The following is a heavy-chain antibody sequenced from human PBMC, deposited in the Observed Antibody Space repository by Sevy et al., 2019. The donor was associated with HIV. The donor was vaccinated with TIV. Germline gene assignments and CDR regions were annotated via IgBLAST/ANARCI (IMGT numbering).Heavy chain of an antibody. CDR3: TRNGGAFDNGFDP. CDR2: ISGSGRST. Sequence: GGSLRLSCAASGFTFSTYAMNWVRQAPGKGLEWVSSISGSGRSTYYADSVEGRFTISRDNAKNSLNLQMNSLRAEDTAVYYCTRNGGAFDNGFDPWGQGTLVTVSS. J-gene: IGHJ5*02. CDR1: GFTFSTYA. D-gene: IGHD2-8*01. V-gene: IGHV3-23*01.